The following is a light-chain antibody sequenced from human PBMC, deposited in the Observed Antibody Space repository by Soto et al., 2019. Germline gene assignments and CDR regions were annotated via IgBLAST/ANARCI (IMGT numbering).Light chain of an antibody. CDR3: SSYTSSSTLV. Sequence: QSALTQPASVSGSPGQSITISCTGNSSDVGGYNYVSWYQQHPGKAPKLMIYDVSNRPSGVSNRFSGSKSGNTASLTISGLQAEDEDDYYCSSYTSSSTLVFGGGTKLTVL. V-gene: IGLV2-14*01. CDR2: DVS. CDR1: SSDVGGYNY. J-gene: IGLJ2*01.